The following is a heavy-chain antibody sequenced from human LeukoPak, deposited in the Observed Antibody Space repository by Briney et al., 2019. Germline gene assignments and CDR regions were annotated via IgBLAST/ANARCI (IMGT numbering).Heavy chain of an antibody. CDR2: ISYDGSNK. D-gene: IGHD3-10*01. CDR3: ARPGGLYYYYYYMDV. CDR1: GFTFSSHA. J-gene: IGHJ6*03. Sequence: PGGSLRLSCAASGFTFSSHAMHWVRQAPGKGLEWVAVISYDGSNKYYADSVKGRFTISRDNSKNTLYLQMNSLRAEDTAVYYCARPGGLYYYYYYMDVWGKGTTVTVSS. V-gene: IGHV3-30*04.